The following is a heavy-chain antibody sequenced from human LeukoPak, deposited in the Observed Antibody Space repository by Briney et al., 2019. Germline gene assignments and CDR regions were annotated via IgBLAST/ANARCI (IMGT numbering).Heavy chain of an antibody. V-gene: IGHV1-69*13. CDR2: IIPIFGTA. Sequence: SVKVSCKASGGTFSSYAISWVRQAPGQGLEWMGGIIPIFGTANYAQKFQGRVTITADESTSTAYMGLSSLRSEDTAVYYCARDHELASEYYSTFDWGQGTLVTVSS. CDR3: ARDHELASEYYSTFD. J-gene: IGHJ4*02. CDR1: GGTFSSYA. D-gene: IGHD3-10*01.